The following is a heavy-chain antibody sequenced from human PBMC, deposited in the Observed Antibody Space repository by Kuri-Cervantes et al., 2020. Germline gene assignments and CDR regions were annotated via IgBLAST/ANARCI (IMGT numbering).Heavy chain of an antibody. V-gene: IGHV1-2*04. Sequence: ASVKVSCKASGYTFTGYYMHWVRQAPGQGLEWMGWINPNSGGTNYAQKFQGWVTMTRDTSISTAYMELSSLRSEDTAVYYCVKSGRAEAGGGNYFYYGMDVWGQGTTVTVSS. J-gene: IGHJ6*02. CDR3: VKSGRAEAGGGNYFYYGMDV. CDR2: INPNSGGT. D-gene: IGHD6-19*01. CDR1: GYTFTGYY.